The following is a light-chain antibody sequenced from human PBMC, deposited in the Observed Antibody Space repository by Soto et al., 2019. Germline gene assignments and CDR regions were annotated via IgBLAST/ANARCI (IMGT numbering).Light chain of an antibody. Sequence: QSALTQPPSASGSSGQSVTISCTGTSSDVGGYNYVSWYQQHPGKAPKLMIYEVIKRPSGVPDRFSGSKSGNRASLTVSGLQAEDEDDYYCSSYAGSNIMVFGGGTRLTVL. J-gene: IGLJ2*01. V-gene: IGLV2-8*01. CDR1: SSDVGGYNY. CDR2: EVI. CDR3: SSYAGSNIMV.